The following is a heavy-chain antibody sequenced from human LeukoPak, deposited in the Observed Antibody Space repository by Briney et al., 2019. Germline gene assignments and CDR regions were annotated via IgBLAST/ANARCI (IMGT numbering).Heavy chain of an antibody. CDR2: INSDGSST. Sequence: GGSLRLSCAASGFTFSSYWMHWVRQAPGQGLVWVSRINSDGSSTSYADSVKGRFTISRDNAKNTLYLQMNSLRAEDTAVYYCARGKGNKGYYMDVWGKGTTVTVSS. J-gene: IGHJ6*03. V-gene: IGHV3-74*01. CDR1: GFTFSSYW. D-gene: IGHD1/OR15-1a*01. CDR3: ARGKGNKGYYMDV.